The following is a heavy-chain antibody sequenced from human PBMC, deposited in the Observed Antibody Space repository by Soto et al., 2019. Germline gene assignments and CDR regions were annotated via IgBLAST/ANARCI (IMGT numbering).Heavy chain of an antibody. CDR2: TNPRDGST. Sequence: QVQLVQSGAEVKKPGASVKASCKASGYSLTGYYMHWVRRAPGQGLEWMGITNPRDGSTNYAQKFQGRVTMTSDTSTSTVYMEMSSLRSDDTAMYYCARSYVTSRPIDFWGQGTLVTVSS. V-gene: IGHV1-46*01. J-gene: IGHJ4*02. CDR3: ARSYVTSRPIDF. D-gene: IGHD3-10*02. CDR1: GYSLTGYY.